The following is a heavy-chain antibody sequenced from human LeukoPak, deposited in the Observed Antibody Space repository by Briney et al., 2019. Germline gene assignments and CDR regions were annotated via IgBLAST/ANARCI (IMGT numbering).Heavy chain of an antibody. J-gene: IGHJ4*02. CDR1: GFTFSDYY. CDR2: ISTIGSTI. V-gene: IGHV3-11*01. CDR3: ARESVGATDY. Sequence: GGSLRLSCAASGFTFSDYYMSWIRKPPGKGLGWVSSISTIGSTIYYADSVRGRFTISRDNAKNSLYLRMNSVRAGDTAVYYCARESVGATDYWGQGTLVTVSS. D-gene: IGHD1-26*01.